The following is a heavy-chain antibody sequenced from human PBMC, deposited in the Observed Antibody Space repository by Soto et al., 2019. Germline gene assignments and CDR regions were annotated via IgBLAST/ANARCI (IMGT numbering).Heavy chain of an antibody. CDR3: ARTSAAGKNYSGMDV. J-gene: IGHJ6*02. CDR2: IYPGDSDT. V-gene: IGHV5-51*01. D-gene: IGHD6-13*01. CDR1: GYSFTSYW. Sequence: LGESLKISCKGSGYSFTSYWIGWVRQMPGKGLEWMGIIYPGDSDTRYSPSFQGQVTISADKSISTAYLQWSSLKASDTAMYYCARTSAAGKNYSGMDVWGQGTTVTVSS.